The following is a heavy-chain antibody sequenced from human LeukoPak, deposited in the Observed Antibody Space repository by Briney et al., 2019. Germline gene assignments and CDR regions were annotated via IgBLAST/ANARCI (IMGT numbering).Heavy chain of an antibody. CDR1: GFTFTTRW. J-gene: IGHJ4*02. Sequence: GGSLRLSCAASGFTFTTRWFHWVRQAPGKGLVWVSRINTDGTTTNYADSVKGRFTISRDSTKSTLYLQMNSLRAEDTAVYYCVRSFSGPADYWGQGTQVTVSS. V-gene: IGHV3-74*01. CDR3: VRSFSGPADY. D-gene: IGHD3-10*01. CDR2: INTDGTTT.